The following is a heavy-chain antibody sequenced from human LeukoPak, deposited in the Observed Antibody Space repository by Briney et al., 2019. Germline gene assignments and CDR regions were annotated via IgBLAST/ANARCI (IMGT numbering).Heavy chain of an antibody. CDR2: MYYSGST. V-gene: IGHV4-39*07. J-gene: IGHJ5*02. CDR1: GGSISSSSYY. Sequence: SETLSPSCNVSGGSISSSSYYWGWIRQPPGKGLEWIGSMYYSGSTYYNPSLKSRVTISVDTSKNQLSLKLRSVTAADTAVYYCAKEVLGPWGQGTLVTVSS. D-gene: IGHD7-27*01. CDR3: AKEVLGP.